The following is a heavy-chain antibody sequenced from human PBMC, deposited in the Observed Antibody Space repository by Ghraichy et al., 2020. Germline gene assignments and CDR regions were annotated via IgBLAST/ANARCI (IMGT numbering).Heavy chain of an antibody. Sequence: SETLSLTCTVSGGSISSSSYYWGWIRQPPGKGLEWIGSIYYSGSTYYNPSLKSRVTISVDTSKNQFSLKLSSVTAADTAVYYCARVGPRSYSGWFDPWGQGTLVTVSS. V-gene: IGHV4-39*01. J-gene: IGHJ5*02. D-gene: IGHD1-26*01. CDR3: ARVGPRSYSGWFDP. CDR1: GGSISSSSYY. CDR2: IYYSGST.